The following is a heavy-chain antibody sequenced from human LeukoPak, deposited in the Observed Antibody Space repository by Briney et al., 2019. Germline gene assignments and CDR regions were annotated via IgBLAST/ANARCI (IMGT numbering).Heavy chain of an antibody. V-gene: IGHV3-53*01. D-gene: IGHD3-10*01. J-gene: IGHJ4*02. CDR3: ARAKPKNMVRGLIMRRESRYYFDY. Sequence: GGSLRLSCAASGFTVSSYYMNWVRQAPGKELEWVSVIYTGGGRYYADSVRGRFTISRDTSKNMVFLQMNSLRVEDTAVYYCARAKPKNMVRGLIMRRESRYYFDYWGQGTLVTVSS. CDR2: IYTGGGR. CDR1: GFTVSSYY.